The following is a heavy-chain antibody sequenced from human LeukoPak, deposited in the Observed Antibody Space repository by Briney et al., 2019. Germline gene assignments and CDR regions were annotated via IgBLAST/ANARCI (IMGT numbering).Heavy chain of an antibody. CDR2: IYTRGST. CDR3: ARRGTRWLQTNVGGFDP. V-gene: IGHV4-4*09. D-gene: IGHD5-24*01. Sequence: PSETLSLTCTVSGDSINSHYWSWIRQPPGKGLEWIGFIYTRGSTNYNPSLKSRVTMSGDTSKNQFSLKLSSVTAADTAVYYCARRGTRWLQTNVGGFDPWGQGTLVTVSS. CDR1: GDSINSHY. J-gene: IGHJ5*02.